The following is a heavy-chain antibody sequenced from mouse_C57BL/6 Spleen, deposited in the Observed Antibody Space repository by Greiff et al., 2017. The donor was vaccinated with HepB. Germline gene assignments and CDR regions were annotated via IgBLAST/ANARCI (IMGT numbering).Heavy chain of an antibody. CDR2: IWGDGGT. CDR3: AEQGVYYGSSNWYFDV. CDR1: GFSLTSYG. D-gene: IGHD1-1*01. Sequence: VQVVESGPGLVAPSPSLSITCTVSGFSLTSYGVSWVRQPPGKGLEWLGVIWGDGGTNDHSALISRLSISKDNSKSQVVLKLNSLQTDETATYYCAEQGVYYGSSNWYFDVWGKGTTVTVSS. J-gene: IGHJ1*03. V-gene: IGHV2-3*01.